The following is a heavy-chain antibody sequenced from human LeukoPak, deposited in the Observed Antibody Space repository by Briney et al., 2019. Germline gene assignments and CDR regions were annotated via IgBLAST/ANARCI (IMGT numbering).Heavy chain of an antibody. Sequence: GASVKVSCKASGYTFTSYGISWARQAPGQGLEWMGWISAYNGNTNYAQKLQGRVTMTTDTSTSTAYMELRSLRSDDTAVYYCARDVVVVPAAKSYYYYYYGMDVWGQGTTVTVSS. CDR3: ARDVVVVPAAKSYYYYYYGMDV. D-gene: IGHD2-2*01. CDR2: ISAYNGNT. CDR1: GYTFTSYG. J-gene: IGHJ6*02. V-gene: IGHV1-18*01.